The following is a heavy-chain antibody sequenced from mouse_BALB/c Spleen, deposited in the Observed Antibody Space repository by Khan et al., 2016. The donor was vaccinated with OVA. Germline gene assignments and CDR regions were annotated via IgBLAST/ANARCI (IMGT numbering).Heavy chain of an antibody. Sequence: QVQLQQPGAELVRPGASVKLSCQASGYTFTNHWINWVKQRPGQGLEWIGNIYPSDSYTNYNHHFKDKATLTVDKSSSAAYMQLSSPTSEDSAVYYCTRGDPGGLDYWGQGTTLTVSS. J-gene: IGHJ2*01. D-gene: IGHD2-13*01. CDR2: IYPSDSYT. CDR3: TRGDPGGLDY. CDR1: GYTFTNHW. V-gene: IGHV1-69*02.